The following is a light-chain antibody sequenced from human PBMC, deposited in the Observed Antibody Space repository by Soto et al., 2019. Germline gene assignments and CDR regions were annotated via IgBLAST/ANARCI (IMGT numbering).Light chain of an antibody. J-gene: IGLJ1*01. CDR2: NVY. Sequence: QSVLTQPASVSWSPGQSITISCTGTSSDVGAYNFVSWHQQHPGKAPKLMIYNVYDRPSGISYRFSGSKSGNTASLTISGLQGEDEADYYCSAYTDSRTYVFGTGTKVTVL. V-gene: IGLV2-14*03. CDR1: SSDVGAYNF. CDR3: SAYTDSRTYV.